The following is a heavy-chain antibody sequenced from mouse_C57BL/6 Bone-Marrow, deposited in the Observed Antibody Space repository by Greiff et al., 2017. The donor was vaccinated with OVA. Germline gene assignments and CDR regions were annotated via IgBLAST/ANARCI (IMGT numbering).Heavy chain of an antibody. CDR1: GFSLTSYG. V-gene: IGHV2-2*01. D-gene: IGHD2-3*01. CDR3: ARKQGWLLPYYAMDY. CDR2: IWSGGST. J-gene: IGHJ4*01. Sequence: VQLKESGPGLVQPSQSLSITCTVSGFSLTSYGVHWVRQSPGKGLEWLGVIWSGGSTDYNAAFISRLSISKDNSKSQVFFKMNSLQADDTAIYYCARKQGWLLPYYAMDYWGQGTSVTVSS.